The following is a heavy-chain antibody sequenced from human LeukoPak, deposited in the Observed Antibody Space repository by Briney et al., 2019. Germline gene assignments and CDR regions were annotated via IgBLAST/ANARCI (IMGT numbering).Heavy chain of an antibody. D-gene: IGHD6-19*01. Sequence: PGGSLRLSCVASGFTFDDYAMYWVRQVPGKGLEWVSGINWNSDTIDYADSVKGRFTISRDNAKNSLYLQMNSLRAEDTAVYYCARDGNIAVAGDVEYYYYYGMDVWGQGTTVTVSS. CDR1: GFTFDDYA. V-gene: IGHV3-9*01. CDR2: INWNSDTI. CDR3: ARDGNIAVAGDVEYYYYYGMDV. J-gene: IGHJ6*02.